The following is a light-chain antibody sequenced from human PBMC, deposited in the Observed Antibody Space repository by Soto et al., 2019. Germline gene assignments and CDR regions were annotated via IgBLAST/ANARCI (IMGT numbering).Light chain of an antibody. CDR3: VQHDTDPLT. CDR2: GAS. Sequence: DIQMTQSPSSVSASVGDRVTITCRASQGISSWLAWYQQKPGKAPKRLIYGASTLQSGVPSRFSGSGSATEFTLTITSLQPEDFATYYCVQHDTDPLTFGGGTKVDIK. V-gene: IGKV1-17*03. J-gene: IGKJ4*01. CDR1: QGISSW.